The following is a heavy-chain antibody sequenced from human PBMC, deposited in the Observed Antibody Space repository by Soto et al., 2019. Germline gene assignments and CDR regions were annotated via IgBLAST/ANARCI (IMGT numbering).Heavy chain of an antibody. J-gene: IGHJ6*03. CDR3: ARGEEGCSGGSCYENYYYYYMDV. Sequence: SETLSLTCAVSSGSISSSNWWSWVRQPPGKGLEWIGEIYHSGSTNYNPSLKSRVTISVDKSKNQFSLKLSSVTAADTAVYYCARGEEGCSGGSCYENYYYYYMDVWGKGTTVTVSS. V-gene: IGHV4-4*02. D-gene: IGHD2-15*01. CDR1: SGSISSSNW. CDR2: IYHSGST.